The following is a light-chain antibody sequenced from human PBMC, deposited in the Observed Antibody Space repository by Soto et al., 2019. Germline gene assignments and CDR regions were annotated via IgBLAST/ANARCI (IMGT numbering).Light chain of an antibody. V-gene: IGKV3-20*01. J-gene: IGKJ3*01. CDR1: QSVSSNY. Sequence: EIVLTQSPGTLSLSPGERATLSCRASQSVSSNYLAWYQQKPGQSPRLLIYVASSRATGIPDRFSGSGSGTDFILTISRLEPEDFAVYYCQQYGNSLFSFGPGTKVDIK. CDR3: QQYGNSLFS. CDR2: VAS.